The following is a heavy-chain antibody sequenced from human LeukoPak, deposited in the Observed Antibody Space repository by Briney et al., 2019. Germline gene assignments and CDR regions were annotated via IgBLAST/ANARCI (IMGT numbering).Heavy chain of an antibody. D-gene: IGHD2-15*01. J-gene: IGHJ4*02. CDR1: GFTFSSYA. Sequence: GGSLRLSCAASGFTFSSYAMSWVRQAPGKGLEWVSAISGSGGSTYYADSVKGRFTISRDNSKNTLYLQMNSLRAEDTAVYYCARDQRVVAAREGPIDYWGQGTLDTVSS. CDR3: ARDQRVVAAREGPIDY. V-gene: IGHV3-23*01. CDR2: ISGSGGST.